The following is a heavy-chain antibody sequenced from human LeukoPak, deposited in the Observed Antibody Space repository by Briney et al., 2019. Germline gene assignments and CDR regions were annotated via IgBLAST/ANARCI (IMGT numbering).Heavy chain of an antibody. J-gene: IGHJ5*02. CDR3: ARGVGYCTNGVCSNWFHP. CDR1: GGSFSGYY. Sequence: SETLSLTCAVYGGSFSGYYWSWIRQPPGKGLEWIGEIKHSGSTNYNPSLKSRVTISVDTSKNQVSLKLSSVTAADTAVYYCARGVGYCTNGVCSNWFHPWGQGTLVTVSS. CDR2: IKHSGST. V-gene: IGHV4-34*01. D-gene: IGHD2-8*01.